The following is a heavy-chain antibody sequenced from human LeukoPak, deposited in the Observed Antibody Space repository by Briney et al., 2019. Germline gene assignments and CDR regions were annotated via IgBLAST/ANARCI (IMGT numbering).Heavy chain of an antibody. J-gene: IGHJ4*02. Sequence: GASVKVSCKASGYTFTGYYMHWVRQAPGQGLEWMGWINPTSGGTNYAQKFQGRVTMTRDTSISTAYMELRRLRSADTAVYYCARPECSSPTCYKAYWGQGTLVTVSS. CDR2: INPTSGGT. V-gene: IGHV1-2*02. CDR3: ARPECSSPTCYKAY. CDR1: GYTFTGYY. D-gene: IGHD2-2*02.